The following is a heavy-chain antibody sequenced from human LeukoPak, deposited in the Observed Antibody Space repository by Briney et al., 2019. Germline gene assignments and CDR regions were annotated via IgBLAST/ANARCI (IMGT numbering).Heavy chain of an antibody. CDR1: GGSISSGSYY. Sequence: SQTLSLTCTVSGGSISSGSYYWSWIRQPAGEGLEWIGRIYTSGSTNYNPSLKSRVTMSVDTSKNQFSLKLSSVTAADTAVYYCARDPLSAFDIWGQGTMVTVSS. CDR2: IYTSGST. J-gene: IGHJ3*02. CDR3: ARDPLSAFDI. V-gene: IGHV4-61*02. D-gene: IGHD4/OR15-4a*01.